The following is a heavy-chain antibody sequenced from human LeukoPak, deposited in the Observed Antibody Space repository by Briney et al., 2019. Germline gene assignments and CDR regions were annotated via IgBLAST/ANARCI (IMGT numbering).Heavy chain of an antibody. CDR1: GFTFGDYL. J-gene: IGHJ4*02. V-gene: IGHV3-49*03. CDR2: ISGGTT. D-gene: IGHD6-19*01. Sequence: GGSLRLSCTASGFTFGDYLMSWFRQAPGKGLEWIGFISGGTTEYAASVEGRFTISRDDSTSIAYLQVNSLTTEDTAVYYCSRGSGWLSVYWGQGTLVTVSS. CDR3: SRGSGWLSVY.